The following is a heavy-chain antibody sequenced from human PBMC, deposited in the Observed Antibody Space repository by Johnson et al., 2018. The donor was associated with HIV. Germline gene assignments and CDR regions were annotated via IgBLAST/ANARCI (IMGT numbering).Heavy chain of an antibody. J-gene: IGHJ3*02. CDR3: ARGTWLIPGAFDI. CDR1: GFTFSSYA. V-gene: IGHV3-30-3*01. D-gene: IGHD6-19*01. Sequence: QVQLVESGGGVVQPGRSLRLSCAASGFTFSSYAMHWVRQAPGKGLEWVAVISYDGSNKYYADSVKGRFTISRDNAKNSLYLQMNSLRAEDTAVYYCARGTWLIPGAFDIWGQGTMVTVSS. CDR2: ISYDGSNK.